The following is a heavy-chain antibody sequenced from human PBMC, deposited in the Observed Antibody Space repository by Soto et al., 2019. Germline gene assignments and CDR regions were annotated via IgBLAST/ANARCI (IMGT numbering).Heavy chain of an antibody. V-gene: IGHV3-48*03. CDR3: ARDSSSSGFDY. Sequence: GGSLRLSCAASGFTFSSYEMNWVRQAPGKGLEWVSYISSSGSTIYYADSVKGRFTISRDNAKSSLYLQMNSLRAEDTAVYYCARDSSSSGFDYWGQGTLVTVSS. J-gene: IGHJ4*02. D-gene: IGHD6-6*01. CDR1: GFTFSSYE. CDR2: ISSSGSTI.